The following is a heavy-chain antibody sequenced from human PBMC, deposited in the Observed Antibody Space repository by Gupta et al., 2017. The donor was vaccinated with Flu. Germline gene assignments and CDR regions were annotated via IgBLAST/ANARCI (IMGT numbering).Heavy chain of an antibody. V-gene: IGHV3-13*01. Sequence: FTFSSYDMHWVRQATGKGLEWVSAIGTAGDTYYPGSVKGRFTISRENAKNSLYLQMNSLRAGDTAVYYCARGSSSKDAFDIWGQGTMVTVSS. D-gene: IGHD2-2*01. CDR3: ARGSSSKDAFDI. CDR1: FTFSSYD. CDR2: IGTAGDT. J-gene: IGHJ3*02.